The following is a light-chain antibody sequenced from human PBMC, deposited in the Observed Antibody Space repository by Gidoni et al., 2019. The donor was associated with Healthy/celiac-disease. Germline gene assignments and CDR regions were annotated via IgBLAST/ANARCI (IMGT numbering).Light chain of an antibody. Sequence: LSPGERATISCRASQSVSSYVAWYQQKPGQAPRLLIYDASSRATCIPARFSGSGSGTDFSLTISSLEPEDFAVYYCQLRSNWPPLTFGGGTKVEIK. CDR3: QLRSNWPPLT. V-gene: IGKV3-11*01. CDR1: QSVSSY. CDR2: DAS. J-gene: IGKJ4*01.